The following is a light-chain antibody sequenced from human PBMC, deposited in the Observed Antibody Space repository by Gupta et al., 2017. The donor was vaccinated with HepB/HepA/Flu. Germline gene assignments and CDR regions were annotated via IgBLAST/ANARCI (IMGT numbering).Light chain of an antibody. Sequence: QSALTQPASVSGSPGQPITISCTGTSSDIGDYNYVSWYQQHPGKAPKLMIYDVTNRPSGVSNRFSGSKSGNTASLTISGLQTEDEADYYCTSYTSSGTWVFGGETKLTVL. J-gene: IGLJ3*02. V-gene: IGLV2-14*03. CDR2: DVT. CDR1: SSDIGDYNY. CDR3: TSYTSSGTWV.